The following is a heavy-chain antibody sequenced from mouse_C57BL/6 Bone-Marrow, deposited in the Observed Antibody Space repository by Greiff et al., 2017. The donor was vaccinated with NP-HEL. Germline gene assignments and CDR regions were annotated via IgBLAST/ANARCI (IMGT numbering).Heavy chain of an antibody. CDR1: GYTFTSYW. V-gene: IGHV1-64*01. J-gene: IGHJ3*01. CDR2: IHPNSGST. Sequence: QVQLKQPGAELVKPGASVKLSCKASGYTFTSYWMHWVKQRPGQGLEWIGMIHPNSGSTNYNEKFKSKATLTVDKSSSTAYMQLSSLTSEDSAVYDCARRNWDRAWFAYWGQGTLVTVSA. CDR3: ARRNWDRAWFAY. D-gene: IGHD4-1*01.